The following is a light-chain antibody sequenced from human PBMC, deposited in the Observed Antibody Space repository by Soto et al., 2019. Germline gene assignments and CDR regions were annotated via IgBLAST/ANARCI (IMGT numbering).Light chain of an antibody. V-gene: IGLV2-23*01. CDR2: ETS. CDR1: SSDFGSYKL. CDR3: FSFTSTNTHV. Sequence: QSVLTQPASVSGSPGQSVTISCTGTSSDFGSYKLVSWYQHHPGKVPKVIIYETSKRPSGVPDRFSGSKSGNTASLTISGLQAEDEADYYCFSFTSTNTHVFGSGTTVT. J-gene: IGLJ1*01.